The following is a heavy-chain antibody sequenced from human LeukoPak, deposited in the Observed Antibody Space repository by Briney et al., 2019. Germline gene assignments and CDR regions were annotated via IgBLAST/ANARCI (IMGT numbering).Heavy chain of an antibody. J-gene: IGHJ4*02. D-gene: IGHD3-10*01. V-gene: IGHV5-51*01. CDR2: IYPGDSDT. CDR3: ARVTMVRGVIRRIDY. CDR1: GYSFTSYW. Sequence: GESLKISCKGSGYSFTSYWIGWVRRMPGKGLEWMGIIYPGDSDTRYSPSFQGQVTISADKSISTAYLQWSSLKASDTAMYYCARVTMVRGVIRRIDYWGQGTLVTVSS.